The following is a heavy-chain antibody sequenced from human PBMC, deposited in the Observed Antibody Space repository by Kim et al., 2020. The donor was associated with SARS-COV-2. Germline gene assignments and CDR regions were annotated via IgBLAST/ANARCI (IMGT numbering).Heavy chain of an antibody. CDR3: ARDRFRVAAAGGGFDY. CDR2: IYYSGST. V-gene: IGHV4-31*03. J-gene: IGHJ4*02. D-gene: IGHD6-13*01. CDR1: GGSISSGGYY. Sequence: SETLSLTCTVSGGSISSGGYYWSWIRQHPGKGLEWIGYIYYSGSTYYNPSLKSRVTISVDTSKNQFSLKLSSVTAADTAVYYCARDRFRVAAAGGGFDYWGQGTLVTVSS.